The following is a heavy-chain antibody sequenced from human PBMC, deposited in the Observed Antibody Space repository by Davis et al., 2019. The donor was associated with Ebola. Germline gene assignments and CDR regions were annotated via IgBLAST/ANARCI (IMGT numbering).Heavy chain of an antibody. Sequence: ASVPVSCKASGYTFTRYAMHWVRQAPGQRLEWMGWINAGNGNTKYSQKFQGRVTITSDTSASTAYMELSSLRSEDTAVYYCARGFSPANPIPWFDPWGQGTLVTVSS. V-gene: IGHV1-3*01. D-gene: IGHD2/OR15-2a*01. CDR2: INAGNGNT. CDR3: ARGFSPANPIPWFDP. CDR1: GYTFTRYA. J-gene: IGHJ5*02.